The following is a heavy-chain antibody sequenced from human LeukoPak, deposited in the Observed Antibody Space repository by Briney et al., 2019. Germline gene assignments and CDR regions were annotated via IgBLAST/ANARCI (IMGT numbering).Heavy chain of an antibody. CDR2: VNHSGST. V-gene: IGHV4-34*01. D-gene: IGHD6-19*01. J-gene: IGHJ4*02. CDR3: ASGAVAGAFDY. Sequence: PSETLSLTCAVYGESFSGYYWSWIRQPPGKGLEWIGEVNHSGSTNYNPSLKSRVTISVDTSKNQFSLKLSSVTAADTAVYYCASGAVAGAFDYWGQGTLVTVSS. CDR1: GESFSGYY.